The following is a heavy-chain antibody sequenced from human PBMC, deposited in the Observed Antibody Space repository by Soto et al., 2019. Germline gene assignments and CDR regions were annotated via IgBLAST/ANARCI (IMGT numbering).Heavy chain of an antibody. J-gene: IGHJ4*02. CDR3: AREMVGFNHYLDF. D-gene: IGHD1-26*01. CDR1: GFPFSSYT. V-gene: IGHV3-21*01. CDR2: ISSTSGYI. Sequence: LRLSCAASGFPFSSYTMNWVRQAPGKGLECVSSISSTSGYIYYADSVKGRFTISRDNAKNSLDLQMNSLRAEDTGVYYCAREMVGFNHYLDFWGQGTLVTVSS.